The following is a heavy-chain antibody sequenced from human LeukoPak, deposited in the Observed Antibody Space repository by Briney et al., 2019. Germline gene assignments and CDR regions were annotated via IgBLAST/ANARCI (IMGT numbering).Heavy chain of an antibody. CDR3: AKDHSAVAGYYGMDV. D-gene: IGHD6-19*01. Sequence: GGSLSLSCAASGFTFSSYAMSWVRQAPGKGLEWVSAISGSGGSTYYADSVKGRFTISRDNSKNTLYLQMNSLRAEDTAVYYCAKDHSAVAGYYGMDVWGQGTTVTVSS. V-gene: IGHV3-23*01. J-gene: IGHJ6*02. CDR2: ISGSGGST. CDR1: GFTFSSYA.